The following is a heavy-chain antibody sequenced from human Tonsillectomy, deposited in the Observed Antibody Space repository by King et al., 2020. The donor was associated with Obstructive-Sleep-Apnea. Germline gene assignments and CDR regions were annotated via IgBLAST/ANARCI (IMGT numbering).Heavy chain of an antibody. V-gene: IGHV2-26*01. CDR3: ARIPPSDYYDSSGYIYYYYGMDV. J-gene: IGHJ6*02. CDR1: GFSLSNARMG. Sequence: TLQESGPVLVKPTETLTLTCTVSGFSLSNARMGVSWIRQPPGKALEWLAHIFSNDEKSYSTSLKSRLTISKDTSKSQVVLTMTNMDPVDTATYYCARIPPSDYYDSSGYIYYYYGMDVWGQGTTVTVSS. D-gene: IGHD3-22*01. CDR2: IFSNDEK.